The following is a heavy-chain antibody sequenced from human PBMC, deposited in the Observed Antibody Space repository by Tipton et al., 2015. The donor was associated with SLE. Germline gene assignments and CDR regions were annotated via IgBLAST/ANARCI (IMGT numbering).Heavy chain of an antibody. V-gene: IGHV4-34*09. J-gene: IGHJ4*02. D-gene: IGHD5-12*01. CDR3: ARFEGGYSGYFFDY. CDR1: GGSFSGYY. CDR2: INHSGST. Sequence: TLSLTCAVYGGSFSGYYWSWIRQPPGKGLEWIGEINHSGSTYYNPSLQSRVTISSDTSKNQFSLELNSVTAADTAVYFCARFEGGYSGYFFDYWGQGTLVTVSS.